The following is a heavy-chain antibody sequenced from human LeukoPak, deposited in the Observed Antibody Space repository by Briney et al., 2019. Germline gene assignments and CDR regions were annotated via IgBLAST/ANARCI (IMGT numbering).Heavy chain of an antibody. D-gene: IGHD2-2*01. J-gene: IGHJ4*02. CDR2: ISWNSGTI. Sequence: GRSLRLSCAASGSTFDDFGMHWVRQGPGKGLEWVSGISWNSGTIGYADSVKGRFTISRDNAKYSLYLQMKSLRAEDTALYYCVKDLGSSIRNPTFDYWGQGTLVTVSS. CDR3: VKDLGSSIRNPTFDY. V-gene: IGHV3-9*01. CDR1: GSTFDDFG.